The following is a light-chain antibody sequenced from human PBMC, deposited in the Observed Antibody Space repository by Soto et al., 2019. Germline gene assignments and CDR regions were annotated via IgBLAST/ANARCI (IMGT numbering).Light chain of an antibody. CDR1: QSVSSN. CDR3: QQYNNWPLT. Sequence: EIVMTQSPATLSESPGERATLSCRASQSVSSNLAWYQQKPGQAPRLLIYGASTRATGIPARLSGSGSGTEFTLTISSLQSEDFAVYYCQQYNNWPLTFGQGTKVEIK. J-gene: IGKJ1*01. V-gene: IGKV3-15*01. CDR2: GAS.